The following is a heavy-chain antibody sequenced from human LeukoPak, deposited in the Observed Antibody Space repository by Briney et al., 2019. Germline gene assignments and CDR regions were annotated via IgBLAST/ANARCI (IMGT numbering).Heavy chain of an antibody. J-gene: IGHJ3*02. Sequence: SETLSLTCTVSGCSISSYYWSWIRQPPGKGLEWIGYIYYNGSTNYNPSLKSRLTISVDTSNNHFSLKLSSLTAADTSADYYARPHYYGSGTPAFDIWGQGTMVTVSS. D-gene: IGHD3-10*01. V-gene: IGHV4-59*01. CDR1: GCSISSYY. CDR3: ARPHYYGSGTPAFDI. CDR2: IYYNGST.